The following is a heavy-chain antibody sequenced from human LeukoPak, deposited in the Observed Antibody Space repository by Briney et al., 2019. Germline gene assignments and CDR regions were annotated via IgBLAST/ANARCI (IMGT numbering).Heavy chain of an antibody. CDR1: GVTFSSHW. J-gene: IGHJ4*02. CDR2: INSNGSRT. V-gene: IGHV3-74*01. CDR3: AREMATTYDFDY. D-gene: IGHD5-24*01. Sequence: SGGSLRLSCAASGVTFSSHWMHWVRHAPGKGLVWVSRINSNGSRTTYADSVKGRFTISRDNAKNTLYLQMNSLRADDTAVYYCAREMATTYDFDYWGQGTLVTVSS.